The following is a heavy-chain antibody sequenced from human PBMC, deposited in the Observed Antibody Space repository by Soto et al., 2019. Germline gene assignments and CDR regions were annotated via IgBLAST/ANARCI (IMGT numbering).Heavy chain of an antibody. V-gene: IGHV3-48*03. CDR3: VRYCSTTLCNGVATRTFDY. D-gene: IGHD2-2*01. Sequence: PGGSLRLSCAAPRFTFSTYEMNWVRQAPGRGLEWVSYISSSGYTVYYADSVKGRFTISRDNTRNSLYLQMNSLRDEDTALYYCVRYCSTTLCNGVATRTFDYWGQGTLVTVSS. CDR1: RFTFSTYE. J-gene: IGHJ4*02. CDR2: ISSSGYTV.